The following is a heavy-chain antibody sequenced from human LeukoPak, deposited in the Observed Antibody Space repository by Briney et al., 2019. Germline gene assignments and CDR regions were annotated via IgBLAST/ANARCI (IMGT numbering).Heavy chain of an antibody. V-gene: IGHV4-34*01. CDR3: ARGIHSSSWYVDY. CDR1: GGFFNGYY. J-gene: IGHJ4*02. Sequence: PSETLSLTCAVYGGFFNGYYWSWLRQPPGKGLEWIGEINHSGSTNYNPSLKSRVTISVDTSKNQFSLKLSSVTATDTAVYYCARGIHSSSWYVDYWGQGTLVIVSS. D-gene: IGHD6-13*01. CDR2: INHSGST.